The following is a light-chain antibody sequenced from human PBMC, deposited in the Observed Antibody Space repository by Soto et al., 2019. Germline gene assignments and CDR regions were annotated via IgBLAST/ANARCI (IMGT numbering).Light chain of an antibody. J-gene: IGKJ1*01. CDR2: QTS. Sequence: DIQMTQSPSTLSSSVGDRVTITCRASQTINNWLAWYQQKVETAPMFLLYQTSTLESGVPSRFSGSGSGAEFTLTISSLQPDDFATYYCQQYNSYPWTCGEGTKVEIK. CDR3: QQYNSYPWT. V-gene: IGKV1-5*03. CDR1: QTINNW.